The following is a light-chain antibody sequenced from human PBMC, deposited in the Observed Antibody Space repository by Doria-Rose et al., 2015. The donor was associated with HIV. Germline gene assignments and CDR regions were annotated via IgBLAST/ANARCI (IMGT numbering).Light chain of an antibody. CDR1: QSFSSTY. J-gene: IGKJ1*01. CDR3: HQYGTSWT. V-gene: IGKV3-20*01. CDR2: DGS. Sequence: TPSPGTLSLSPGGRATLSCTASQSFSSTYLAWYQQKPGQAPSLLIYDGSTRATGIPDRISASGSRTDFTLTINRLEPEDFALYYCHQYGTSWTFGQGTKVEI.